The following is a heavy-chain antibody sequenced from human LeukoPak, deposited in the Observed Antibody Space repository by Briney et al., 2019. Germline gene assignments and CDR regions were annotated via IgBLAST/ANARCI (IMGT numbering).Heavy chain of an antibody. CDR2: ISGSGGST. J-gene: IGHJ5*02. CDR3: AKDHLVLRYFDNNWFDP. CDR1: GFTFSSYA. V-gene: IGHV3-23*01. D-gene: IGHD3-9*01. Sequence: GGSLRLSCAASGFTFSSYAMSWVRQAPGKGLEWVSAISGSGGSTYYADSVKGRFTISRDNSKNTLYLQMNSLRAEDTAVYYCAKDHLVLRYFDNNWFDPWGQGTLVTVSS.